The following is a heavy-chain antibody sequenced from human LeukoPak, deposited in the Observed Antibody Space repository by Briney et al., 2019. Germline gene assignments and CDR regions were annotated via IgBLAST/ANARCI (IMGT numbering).Heavy chain of an antibody. V-gene: IGHV4-59*08. CDR2: IYYSGST. CDR3: ARRFGSWAAAFDY. Sequence: SETLSLTCTVSGDSISSYYWSWIRQPPGKGLEWIGYIYYSGSTNYNPSLKSRVTISVDTSKNQFSLKLSSVTAADTAVYYCARRFGSWAAAFDYWGQGTLVTVSS. J-gene: IGHJ4*02. D-gene: IGHD6-13*01. CDR1: GDSISSYY.